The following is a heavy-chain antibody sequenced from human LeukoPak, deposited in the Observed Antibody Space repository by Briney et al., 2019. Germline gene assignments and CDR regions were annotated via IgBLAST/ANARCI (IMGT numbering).Heavy chain of an antibody. CDR1: GLTFNSYE. J-gene: IGHJ4*02. Sequence: PGGSLRLSCAASGLTFNSYEMNCVREAPGEGLEWVSYTSSSGSTIDYANSMKARFTISRDNAKNSLYLQMNSLIAEDTAVYYCAREAVAGTGFDDWGQGTLVTVSS. CDR2: TSSSGSTI. D-gene: IGHD6-19*01. CDR3: AREAVAGTGFDD. V-gene: IGHV3-48*03.